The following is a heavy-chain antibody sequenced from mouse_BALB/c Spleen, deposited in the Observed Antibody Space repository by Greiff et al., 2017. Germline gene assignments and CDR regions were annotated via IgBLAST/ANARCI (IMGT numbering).Heavy chain of an antibody. CDR1: GFTFSSYT. CDR2: ISNGGGST. V-gene: IGHV5-12-2*01. Sequence: EVHLVESGGGLVQPGGSLKLSCAASGFTFSSYTMSWVRQTPEKRLEWVAYISNGGGSTYYPDTVKGRFTISRDNAKNTLYLQMSSLKSEDTAMYYCARDYGYPFAYWGQGTLVTVSA. D-gene: IGHD1-2*01. J-gene: IGHJ3*01. CDR3: ARDYGYPFAY.